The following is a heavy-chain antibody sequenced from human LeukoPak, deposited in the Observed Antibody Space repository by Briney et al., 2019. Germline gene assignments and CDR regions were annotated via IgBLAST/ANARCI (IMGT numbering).Heavy chain of an antibody. CDR1: GFTFSSYG. Sequence: GGSLRLSCAASGFTFSSYGMHWVRQAPGKGLEWAAVISYDGSNKYYADSVKGRFTISRDNSKNTLYLQMNSLRAEDTAVYYCAKDGDYDFWSGYYDYWGQGTLVTVSS. V-gene: IGHV3-30*18. CDR3: AKDGDYDFWSGYYDY. CDR2: ISYDGSNK. D-gene: IGHD3-3*01. J-gene: IGHJ4*02.